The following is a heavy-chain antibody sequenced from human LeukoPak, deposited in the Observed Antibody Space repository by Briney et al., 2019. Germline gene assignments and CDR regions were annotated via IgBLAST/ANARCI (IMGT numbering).Heavy chain of an antibody. J-gene: IGHJ4*02. V-gene: IGHV4-39*01. CDR3: ARMVHNFDDVWGSYRSTGFDY. D-gene: IGHD3-16*02. CDR2: MDYSGTT. CDR1: GASITSSSYY. Sequence: SETLSLTCTVSGASITSSSYYWGWIRQAPGKGLEWIGNMDYSGTTYYSPYLNSRVIISVDTSKNKFSPELKSVTAADTAVYYCARMVHNFDDVWGSYRSTGFDYWGQGALVTVSS.